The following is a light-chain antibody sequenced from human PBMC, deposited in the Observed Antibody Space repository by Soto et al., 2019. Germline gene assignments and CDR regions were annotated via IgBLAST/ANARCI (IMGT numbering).Light chain of an antibody. J-gene: IGLJ3*02. CDR2: FSD. CDR3: SSWDDSLNVWR. CDR1: SSNIERNS. Sequence: QSALTQPPSVSGTPGQRVTMSCSGSSSNIERNSVNWFQQFPGKAPKLLIIFSDRRPSGVPDRFSASKSGTSASLAISGLLSEDEADYYCSSWDDSLNVWRFGGGTKLTVL. V-gene: IGLV1-44*01.